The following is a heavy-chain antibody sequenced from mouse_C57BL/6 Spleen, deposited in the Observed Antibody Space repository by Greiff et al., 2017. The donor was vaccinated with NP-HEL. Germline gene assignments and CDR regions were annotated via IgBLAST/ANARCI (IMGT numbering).Heavy chain of an antibody. CDR1: GYAFSSSC. Sequence: QVQLKESGPELVKPGASVKISCKASGYAFSSSCMNWVKQRHGKGLAWIGRIYPGDGGTNYNGKFKGKATLTADNSSSTAYMQLRSLTSEDSAVDFCVIGTNYAMDYWGKGTSVTVSS. D-gene: IGHD2-14*01. J-gene: IGHJ4*01. V-gene: IGHV1-82*01. CDR2: IYPGDGGT. CDR3: VIGTNYAMDY.